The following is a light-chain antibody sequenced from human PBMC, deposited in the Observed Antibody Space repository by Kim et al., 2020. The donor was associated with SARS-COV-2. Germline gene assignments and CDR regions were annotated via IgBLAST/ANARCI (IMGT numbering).Light chain of an antibody. CDR2: ESS. Sequence: DIQMTQSPSTLSASVGHRVTISCRASQSISSWLAWYQQKPGKAPNLLIYESSSLESGVPSRFSGSGSGTEFTLTISSPQPDDFATYYCQQYNSYPLTFGGGTKVEI. CDR3: QQYNSYPLT. V-gene: IGKV1-5*03. CDR1: QSISSW. J-gene: IGKJ4*01.